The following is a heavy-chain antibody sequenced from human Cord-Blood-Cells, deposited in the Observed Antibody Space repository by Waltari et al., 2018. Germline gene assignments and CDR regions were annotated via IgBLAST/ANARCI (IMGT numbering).Heavy chain of an antibody. Sequence: QVQLQQWGAGLLKPSETLSLTCAVYGGSFSGYYWSWIRQPRGKGLEWIGEINHSGSTNYNPSLKSRVTISVDTSKNQFSLKLSSVTAADTAVYYCASGRGYCSSTSCYWYYYGMDVWGQGTTVTVSS. V-gene: IGHV4-34*01. J-gene: IGHJ6*02. D-gene: IGHD2-2*01. CDR2: INHSGST. CDR3: ASGRGYCSSTSCYWYYYGMDV. CDR1: GGSFSGYY.